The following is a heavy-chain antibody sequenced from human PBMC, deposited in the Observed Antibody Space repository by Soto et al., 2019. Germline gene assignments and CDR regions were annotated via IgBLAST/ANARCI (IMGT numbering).Heavy chain of an antibody. J-gene: IGHJ6*02. D-gene: IGHD6-19*01. CDR1: GYSFTSYW. Sequence: PGVSLKISCKGSGYSFTSYWISWVRQMPGKGLEWMGRIDPSDSYTNYSPSFQGHVTISADKSISTAYLQWSSLKASDTAMYYCARSPLAVAGNYYYYGMDVWGQGTTVTVSS. CDR2: IDPSDSYT. V-gene: IGHV5-10-1*01. CDR3: ARSPLAVAGNYYYYGMDV.